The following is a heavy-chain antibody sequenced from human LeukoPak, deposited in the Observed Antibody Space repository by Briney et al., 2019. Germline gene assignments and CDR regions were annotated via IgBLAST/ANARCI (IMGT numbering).Heavy chain of an antibody. CDR2: ISGSGGST. CDR3: AKEVVGATTVDY. CDR1: GFIFSSYS. J-gene: IGHJ4*02. V-gene: IGHV3-23*01. Sequence: PGGSLRLSCTASGFIFSSYSMNWVRQAPGKGLEWVSAISGSGGSTYYADSVKGRFTISRDNSKNTLYLQMNSLRAEDTAVYYCAKEVVGATTVDYWGQGTLVTVSS. D-gene: IGHD1-26*01.